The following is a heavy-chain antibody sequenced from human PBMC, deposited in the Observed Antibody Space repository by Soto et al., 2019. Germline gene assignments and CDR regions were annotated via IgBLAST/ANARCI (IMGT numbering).Heavy chain of an antibody. Sequence: SETLCLTCTVSGGSISSSSYYWGWIRQPPGKGLEWIGSIYYSGSTYYNPSLKSRVTISVDTSKNQFSLKLSSVTAADTAVYYCNLAYYYDSSGYYFDYWGQGTLVTVSS. D-gene: IGHD3-22*01. V-gene: IGHV4-39*01. CDR2: IYYSGST. CDR3: NLAYYYDSSGYYFDY. CDR1: GGSISSSSYY. J-gene: IGHJ4*02.